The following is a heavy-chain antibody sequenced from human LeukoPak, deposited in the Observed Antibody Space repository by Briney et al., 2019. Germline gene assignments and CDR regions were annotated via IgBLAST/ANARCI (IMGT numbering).Heavy chain of an antibody. V-gene: IGHV1-69*13. Sequence: SVKVSCKASGGTFSSYAISWVRQAPGQGLEWMGGIIPIFGTANYAQKFQGRVTITADESASTAYMELSSLRSEDTAVYYCARAPAFLLWFGELLGAFDIWGQGTMVTVSS. J-gene: IGHJ3*02. CDR2: IIPIFGTA. CDR3: ARAPAFLLWFGELLGAFDI. D-gene: IGHD3-10*01. CDR1: GGTFSSYA.